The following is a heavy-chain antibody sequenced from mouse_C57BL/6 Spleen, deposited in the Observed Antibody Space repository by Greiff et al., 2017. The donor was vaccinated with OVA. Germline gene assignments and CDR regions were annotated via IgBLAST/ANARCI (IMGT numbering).Heavy chain of an antibody. CDR3: ARADGLHYFDD. CDR1: GYTFTSYW. V-gene: IGHV1-64*01. CDR2: INPNSGST. J-gene: IGHJ2*01. Sequence: QVQLQQPGAELVKPGASVKLSCKASGYTFTSYWMHWVKQRPGQGLEWIGMINPNSGSTNYNEKFKSKATLTVDKSSSTAYMQLSSLTSEDSACYCCARADGLHYFDDWGKGTTLTVSS. D-gene: IGHD2-3*01.